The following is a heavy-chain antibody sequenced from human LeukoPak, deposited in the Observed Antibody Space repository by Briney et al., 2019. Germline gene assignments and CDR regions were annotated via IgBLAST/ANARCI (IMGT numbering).Heavy chain of an antibody. CDR1: GFSFSTYG. Sequence: WGSLRLSCAAYGFSFSTYGMHWVRQAPGKGLESVAVIWYDGSNQYYADSVKGRFTISRDMSNNTLYLQMNNLRVDDTALYYCARDLGLRYGSGTYRFDPWGQGTQVIVSS. CDR3: ARDLGLRYGSGTYRFDP. J-gene: IGHJ5*02. V-gene: IGHV3-33*08. D-gene: IGHD3-10*01. CDR2: IWYDGSNQ.